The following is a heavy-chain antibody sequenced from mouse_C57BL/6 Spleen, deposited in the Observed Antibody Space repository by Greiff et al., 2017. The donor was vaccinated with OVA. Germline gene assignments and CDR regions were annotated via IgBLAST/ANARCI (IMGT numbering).Heavy chain of an antibody. Sequence: EVKVEESGGGLVKPGGSLKLSCAASGFTFSDYGMHWVRQAPEKGLEWVAYISSGSSTIYYADTVKGRFTISRDNAKNTLFLQMTSLRSEDTAMYYCARPHYYGSSPSWYFDVWGTGTTVTVSS. CDR3: ARPHYYGSSPSWYFDV. J-gene: IGHJ1*03. V-gene: IGHV5-17*01. D-gene: IGHD1-1*01. CDR2: ISSGSSTI. CDR1: GFTFSDYG.